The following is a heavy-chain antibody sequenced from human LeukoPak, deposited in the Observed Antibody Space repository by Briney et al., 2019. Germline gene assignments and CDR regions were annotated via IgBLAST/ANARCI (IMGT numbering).Heavy chain of an antibody. CDR3: VRGSASASLYFDY. D-gene: IGHD3-10*01. J-gene: IGHJ4*02. V-gene: IGHV5-51*01. Sequence: GESLKISCNSSAYSFPTYWIGWVRQMPGKGLEWMGIIYPGDSDTRYSPSFQGQVTISADKSISTAYLQWSSLQASDTAMYYCVRGSASASLYFDYWGQGTLVTVSS. CDR1: AYSFPTYW. CDR2: IYPGDSDT.